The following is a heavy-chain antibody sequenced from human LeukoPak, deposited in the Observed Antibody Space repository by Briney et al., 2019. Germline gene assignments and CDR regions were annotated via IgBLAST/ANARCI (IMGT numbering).Heavy chain of an antibody. V-gene: IGHV3-11*05. J-gene: IGHJ4*02. CDR1: GFTVSSYY. CDR3: ARDSIAVAGFDY. CDR2: ISSSSSYT. Sequence: GGSLRLSCAASGFTVSSYYMSWIRQAPGKGLEWVSYISSSSSYTNYADSVKGRFTISRDNAKNSLYLQMNSLRAEDTAVYYCARDSIAVAGFDYWGQGTLVTVSS. D-gene: IGHD6-19*01.